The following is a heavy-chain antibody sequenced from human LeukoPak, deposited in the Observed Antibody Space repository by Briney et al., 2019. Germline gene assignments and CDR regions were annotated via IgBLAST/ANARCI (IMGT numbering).Heavy chain of an antibody. CDR3: VRDAAYSAFNM. CDR2: ITTTSTSK. J-gene: IGHJ3*02. Sequence: PGGSLRLSCAASGLAFNTYSMNWVRQAPGKGLQWVSSITTTSTSKYYADSVKGRFTISRDNAKNSLYLQMDSLRDEDTAVYYCVRDAAYSAFNMWGQGTMVTVSS. D-gene: IGHD4-11*01. V-gene: IGHV3-48*02. CDR1: GLAFNTYS.